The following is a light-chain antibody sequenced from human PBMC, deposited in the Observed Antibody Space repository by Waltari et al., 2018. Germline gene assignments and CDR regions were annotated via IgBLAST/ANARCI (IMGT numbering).Light chain of an antibody. CDR3: QSGDSSGVGV. CDR1: ALPKQY. J-gene: IGLJ3*02. Sequence: SYELTQPPSVSVSPGQTARITCSGDALPKQYAHWYQQKPGQVPVLGIYNDSERPSGIPERFSGASSGTTGTLTISGVQAEDEADYYCQSGDSSGVGVFGGGTKLTVL. CDR2: NDS. V-gene: IGLV3-25*03.